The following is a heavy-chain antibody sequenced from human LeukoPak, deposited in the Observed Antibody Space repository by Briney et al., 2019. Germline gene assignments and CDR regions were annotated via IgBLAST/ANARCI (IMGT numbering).Heavy chain of an antibody. J-gene: IGHJ3*02. D-gene: IGHD6-19*01. CDR3: ARRGAASGAFDI. Sequence: GGSLRLSCATSGFTFNSYWMHWVRQAPGKGLAWVSYINTDGSSTSYADSVKGRFTISRDNAKNTLYLQMNSLKAEDTAVYYCARRGAASGAFDIWGQGTMVTVSS. CDR1: GFTFNSYW. CDR2: INTDGSST. V-gene: IGHV3-74*01.